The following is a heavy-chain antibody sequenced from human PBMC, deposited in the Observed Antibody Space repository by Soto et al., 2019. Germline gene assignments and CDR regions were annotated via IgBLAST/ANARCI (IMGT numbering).Heavy chain of an antibody. CDR1: GYSFSNYG. J-gene: IGHJ4*02. CDR3: GRERQWEPVPY. V-gene: IGHV1-18*01. CDR2: ISGYNSNT. Sequence: VQLVQSGGEVKQPGASVKVSCRASGYSFSNYGITWVRQAPGQGLEWMGWISGYNSNTNYAQKFEGRVRMTKDTTXXXXXXXXXXLXXXDTAVYYXGRERQWEPVPYWGQGTPVTVSS. D-gene: IGHD1-26*01.